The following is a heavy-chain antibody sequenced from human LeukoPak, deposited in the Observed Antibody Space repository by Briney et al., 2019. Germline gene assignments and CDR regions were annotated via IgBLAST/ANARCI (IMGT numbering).Heavy chain of an antibody. D-gene: IGHD4-17*01. V-gene: IGHV4-39*07. J-gene: IGHJ4*02. Sequence: SETLSLTCTVSGGSISSSSYYWGWIRQPPGKGLEWIGSIYYSGSTYYNPSLKSRVTISVDTSKNQFSLKLSSVTAADTAVYYCARERHHGDYGDWGQGTLVTVSS. CDR1: GGSISSSSYY. CDR2: IYYSGST. CDR3: ARERHHGDYGD.